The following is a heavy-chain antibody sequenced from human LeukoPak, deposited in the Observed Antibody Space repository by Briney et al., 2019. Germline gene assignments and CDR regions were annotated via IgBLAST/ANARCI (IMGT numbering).Heavy chain of an antibody. D-gene: IGHD3-16*01. V-gene: IGHV4-39*01. J-gene: IGHJ4*02. Sequence: SETLSLTCTVSGGSISSSSYYWGWIRQPPGKGLEWIGSIYYSGSTYYNPSLKSRVTISVDTSKNQFSLKPSSVTAADTAVYYCARTVFTAADYWGQGTLVTVSS. CDR2: IYYSGST. CDR1: GGSISSSSYY. CDR3: ARTVFTAADY.